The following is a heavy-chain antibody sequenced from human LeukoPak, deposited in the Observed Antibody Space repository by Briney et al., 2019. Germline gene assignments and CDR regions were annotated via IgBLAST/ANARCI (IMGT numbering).Heavy chain of an antibody. CDR3: ARDLHTPGDYGDYCSPPNWFDP. J-gene: IGHJ5*02. V-gene: IGHV4-30-4*08. Sequence: PSETLSLTCTVSGGSISIGDYYWSWIRQPPGKGVVLIGYIYYSRSNYYNPSHKSRVTISVDTSKNQYTLKLSSVAAADTAVYYCARDLHTPGDYGDYCSPPNWFDPWGQGTLVTVSS. CDR2: IYYSRSN. CDR1: GGSISIGDYY. D-gene: IGHD4-17*01.